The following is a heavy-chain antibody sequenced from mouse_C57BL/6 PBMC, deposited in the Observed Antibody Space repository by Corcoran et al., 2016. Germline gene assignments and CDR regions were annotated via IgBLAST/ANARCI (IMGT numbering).Heavy chain of an antibody. CDR2: IYPGSGNT. J-gene: IGHJ2*01. CDR3: ARATTVVAPGY. CDR1: GYSFTSYY. Sequence: QVQLQQSGPELVKPGASVKISCKASGYSFTSYYIHWVKQRPGQGLEWIGWIYPGSGNTKYNEKFKGKATLTADTSSSTAYMQLSSLTSEDSAVYYCARATTVVAPGYWGQGTTLTVSS. D-gene: IGHD1-1*01. V-gene: IGHV1-66*01.